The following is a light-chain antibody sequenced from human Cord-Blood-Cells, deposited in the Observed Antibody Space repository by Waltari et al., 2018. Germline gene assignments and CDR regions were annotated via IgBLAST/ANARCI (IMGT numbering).Light chain of an antibody. CDR3: SSYTSSSTL. CDR1: RSDVGGYNS. J-gene: IGLJ1*01. V-gene: IGLV2-14*01. CDR2: DVS. Sequence: QSALTQPASVSGSPGQSITISCTGTRSDVGGYNSVSWYQQHPGKAPKLMIYDVSNRPSGVSNRFSGSKSGNTASLTISGLRAEDEADYYCSSYTSSSTLFGTGTKVTVL.